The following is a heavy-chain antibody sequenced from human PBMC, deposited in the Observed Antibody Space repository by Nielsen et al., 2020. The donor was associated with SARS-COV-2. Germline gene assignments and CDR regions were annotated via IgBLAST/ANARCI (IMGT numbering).Heavy chain of an antibody. CDR1: GFTFSSYS. CDR2: ISSSSSTI. J-gene: IGHJ4*02. V-gene: IGHV3-48*01. CDR3: ERGESWAGGNSDQGGYFDY. Sequence: GGSLRLSCAASGFTFSSYSMNWVRQAPGKGLEWVSYISSSSSTIYYADSVKGRFTISRDNAKNSLYLQMNSLRAEDTAVYYCERGESWAGGNSDQGGYFDYWGQGTLVTVSS. D-gene: IGHD4-23*01.